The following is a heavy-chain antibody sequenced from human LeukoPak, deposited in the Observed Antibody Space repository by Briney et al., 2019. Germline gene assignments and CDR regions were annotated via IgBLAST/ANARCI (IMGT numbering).Heavy chain of an antibody. CDR2: IYYSGST. CDR1: GVYISSSSYY. J-gene: IGHJ4*02. Sequence: SETLSLTCTVSGVYISSSSYYWGWIRQPPGKGLEWIGSIYYSGSTNYNPSLKSRVTISVDTSKNQFSLKLSSVTAADTAAYYCARQGGIAVAGPAYWGQGTLVTVSS. CDR3: ARQGGIAVAGPAY. D-gene: IGHD6-19*01. V-gene: IGHV4-39*01.